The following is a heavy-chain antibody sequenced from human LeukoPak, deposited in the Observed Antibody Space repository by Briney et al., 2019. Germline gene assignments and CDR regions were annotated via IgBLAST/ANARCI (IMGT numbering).Heavy chain of an antibody. CDR2: IYYSGST. CDR3: ATHLRGNYLYYYYYYYMDV. CDR1: GSSISSSSYY. D-gene: IGHD4-11*01. Sequence: KPSETLSLTCTVSGSSISSSSYYWGWIRQPPGKGLEWIGSIYYSGSTYYNPSRKSRVTISVDTSKNQFSLKLSSVTAADTAVYYCATHLRGNYLYYYYYYYMDVWGKGTTVTVSS. J-gene: IGHJ6*03. V-gene: IGHV4-39*01.